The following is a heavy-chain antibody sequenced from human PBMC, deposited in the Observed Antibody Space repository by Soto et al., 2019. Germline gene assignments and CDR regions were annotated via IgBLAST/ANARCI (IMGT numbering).Heavy chain of an antibody. D-gene: IGHD3-22*01. J-gene: IGHJ6*02. CDR2: INPGDSDT. CDR3: ARQNAPFIVDYYGMDV. V-gene: IGHV5-51*01. Sequence: GEFLKISCKASGYSFTSHWIGWGRQVSWKGLEWMGIINPGDSDTRYSPSFQGQVTISVDKSISTAYLQWSSLKASDTAMYYCARQNAPFIVDYYGMDVWGQGTTVTVSS. CDR1: GYSFTSHW.